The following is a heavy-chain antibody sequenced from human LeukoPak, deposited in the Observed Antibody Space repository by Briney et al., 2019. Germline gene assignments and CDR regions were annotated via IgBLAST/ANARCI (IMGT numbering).Heavy chain of an antibody. CDR3: ARRRTKANWFDP. D-gene: IGHD1-1*01. V-gene: IGHV4-59*08. CDR1: GGSISSYY. J-gene: IGHJ5*02. Sequence: PSETLSLTCTVSGGSISSYYWSWIRQPPGKGLEWIGYIYYSGSTNYNPSLKSRVTISVDTSQSQFSLKLSSVTAADTAVYYCARRRTKANWFDPWGQGTLVTVSS. CDR2: IYYSGST.